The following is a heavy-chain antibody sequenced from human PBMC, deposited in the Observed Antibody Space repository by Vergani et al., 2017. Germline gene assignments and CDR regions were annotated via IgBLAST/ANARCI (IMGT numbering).Heavy chain of an antibody. Sequence: EVQLVESGGGLVQPGGSLRLSCAASGFTVSSNYMSWVRQAPGKGLEWVSVIYSGGSTYYADSVKGRFTISRDNSKNTLYLQMNSLRAEDTAVYYWARDPDGDYFDYWGQGTLVTVSS. D-gene: IGHD4-17*01. J-gene: IGHJ4*02. CDR3: ARDPDGDYFDY. CDR1: GFTVSSNY. CDR2: IYSGGST. V-gene: IGHV3-66*01.